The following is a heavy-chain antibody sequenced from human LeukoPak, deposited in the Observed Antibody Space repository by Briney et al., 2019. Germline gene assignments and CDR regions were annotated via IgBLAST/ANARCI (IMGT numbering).Heavy chain of an antibody. Sequence: GGSLRLSCSASGFTFSSYAMHWVRQAPGKGLEYVSAISSNGGSTYYADSVKGRFTIYRDNSKNTLYLQRSSLRAEDTAVYYCVRRAAGPTYYFDYWGQGTLVTVSS. D-gene: IGHD6-13*01. CDR1: GFTFSSYA. V-gene: IGHV3-64D*06. CDR2: ISSNGGST. J-gene: IGHJ4*02. CDR3: VRRAAGPTYYFDY.